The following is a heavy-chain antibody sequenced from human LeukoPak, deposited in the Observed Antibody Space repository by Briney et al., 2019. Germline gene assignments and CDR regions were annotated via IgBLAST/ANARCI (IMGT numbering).Heavy chain of an antibody. CDR3: AGGGRYSANDYLDY. CDR1: GSTFSSYS. J-gene: IGHJ4*02. V-gene: IGHV3-21*01. CDR2: ISSSSNYI. D-gene: IGHD5-12*01. Sequence: GGSLTLSCAASGSTFSSYSMNWVRQAQGQGLEWVSSISSSSNYIYYGDSVKGRFTISRDNATNSLYLQMNSLRADDTAVYYCAGGGRYSANDYLDYWGQGTLVTVSS.